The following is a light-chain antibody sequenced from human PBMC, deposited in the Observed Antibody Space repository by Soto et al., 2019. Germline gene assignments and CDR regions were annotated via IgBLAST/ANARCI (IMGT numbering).Light chain of an antibody. V-gene: IGLV2-14*01. CDR1: SSDVGGYNY. J-gene: IGLJ2*01. Sequence: QSVRTQPASVSGSPGQSSTISCTGTSSDVGGYNYVSWYQQHPGRAPKLMIYEVSNRPSGVSNRFSGSKSGNTASLTIPGLQAEDEADYYCSSYTSSSTLVFGAGTKVTVL. CDR2: EVS. CDR3: SSYTSSSTLV.